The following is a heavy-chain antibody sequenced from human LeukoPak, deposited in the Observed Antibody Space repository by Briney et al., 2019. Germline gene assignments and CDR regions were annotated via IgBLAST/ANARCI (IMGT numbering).Heavy chain of an antibody. Sequence: PGGSLRLSCAASGFTFSSYSMNWVRQAPGKGLEWVSSISSSSSYIYYADSVKGRFTISTDNTKNSLYLQMNSLRAEDTAVYYCARARGAADAFDIWGQGTMVTVSS. V-gene: IGHV3-21*01. CDR2: ISSSSSYI. CDR3: ARARGAADAFDI. J-gene: IGHJ3*02. CDR1: GFTFSSYS. D-gene: IGHD2-15*01.